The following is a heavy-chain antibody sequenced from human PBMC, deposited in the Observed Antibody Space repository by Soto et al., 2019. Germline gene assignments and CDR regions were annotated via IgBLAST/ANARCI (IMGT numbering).Heavy chain of an antibody. D-gene: IGHD3-22*01. V-gene: IGHV3-9*01. J-gene: IGHJ4*02. CDR2: ISWYSGKI. Sequence: EMHLVESGGGLVQPGRSLTISCAASGFTFEDYAMHGVRQAPGKGLEWVSGISWYSGKIIYADSVKGRFTISRDNAKNSLYLQMNSLRPEDTALYYCAKMVTWDSSGYYQGGFDCWGQGTLVTVSS. CDR3: AKMVTWDSSGYYQGGFDC. CDR1: GFTFEDYA.